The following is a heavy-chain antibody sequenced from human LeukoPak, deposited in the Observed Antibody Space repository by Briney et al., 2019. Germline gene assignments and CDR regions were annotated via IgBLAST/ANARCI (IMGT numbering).Heavy chain of an antibody. D-gene: IGHD5-18*01. Sequence: SETLSLTCTVSGGSISSSTYYWGWIRQPPGKGLEWIGSIYYSGSTYYNLSLKSRVTISLDTSKNQFSLKLSSVTAADTAVYYCARYSYTAVDYWGQGTLVTVSS. CDR2: IYYSGST. J-gene: IGHJ4*02. CDR3: ARYSYTAVDY. CDR1: GGSISSSTYY. V-gene: IGHV4-39*01.